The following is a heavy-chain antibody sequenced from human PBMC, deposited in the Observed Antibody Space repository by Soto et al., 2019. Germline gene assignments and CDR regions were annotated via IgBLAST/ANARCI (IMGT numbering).Heavy chain of an antibody. Sequence: QVQLVESGGGVVQPGRSLRLSCAASGFTFSSYGMHWVRQAPGKGLEWVAVISYDGSNKYYADSVKGRFTISRDNSKNTLYLQMNSLRAEDTAVYYCAKDSLNYYDSSGYHYYYYGMDVWGQGTTFTVSS. J-gene: IGHJ6*02. CDR1: GFTFSSYG. CDR2: ISYDGSNK. D-gene: IGHD3-22*01. CDR3: AKDSLNYYDSSGYHYYYYGMDV. V-gene: IGHV3-30*18.